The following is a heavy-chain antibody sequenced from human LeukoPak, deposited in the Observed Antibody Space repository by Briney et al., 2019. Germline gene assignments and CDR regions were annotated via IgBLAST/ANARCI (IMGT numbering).Heavy chain of an antibody. CDR3: ATLVKSDLDY. J-gene: IGHJ4*02. CDR2: IWYDGNNK. Sequence: GGSLRLSCAASGFTFGSYGMHWVRQAPGKGLEWVAVIWYDGNNKYYADSVKGRFTISRDNSKNTLYLQMNSLRAEDTAVYYCATLVKSDLDYWGQGTLVTVSS. D-gene: IGHD4-23*01. CDR1: GFTFGSYG. V-gene: IGHV3-33*01.